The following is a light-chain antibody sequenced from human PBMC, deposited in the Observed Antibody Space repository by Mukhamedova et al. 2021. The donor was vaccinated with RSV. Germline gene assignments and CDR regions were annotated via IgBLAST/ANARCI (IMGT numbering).Light chain of an antibody. Sequence: WYQRRVHGKAPKVLIFDASSLKTGVPSRFSGSGSGTEFTLTITSLQPDDFATSYCQQFGDFATFGGGTKVEVK. CDR2: DAS. V-gene: IGKV1-5*01. CDR3: QQFGDFAT. J-gene: IGKJ4*01.